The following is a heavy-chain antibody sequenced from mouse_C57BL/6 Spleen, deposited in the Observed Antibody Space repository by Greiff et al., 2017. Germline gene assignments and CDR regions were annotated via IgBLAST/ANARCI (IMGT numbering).Heavy chain of an antibody. CDR1: GFTFNTYA. V-gene: IGHV10-3*01. J-gene: IGHJ4*01. Sequence: EVKLVESGGGLVQPKGSLKLSCAASGFTFNTYAMHWVRQAPGKGLEWVGSIRSKSGNNATYYADSVKDRFTVSRDDSQSMLYLQMNNLKTEDTAMYYCVRSYYSNSMDYWGQGTSVTVSS. CDR2: IRSKSGNNAT. CDR3: VRSYYSNSMDY. D-gene: IGHD2-5*01.